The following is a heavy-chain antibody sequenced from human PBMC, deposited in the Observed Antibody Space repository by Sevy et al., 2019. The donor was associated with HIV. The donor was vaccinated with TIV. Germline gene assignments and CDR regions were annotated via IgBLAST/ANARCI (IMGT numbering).Heavy chain of an antibody. CDR3: AKKWGYSSGWYYFDY. CDR2: IRYDGSNK. CDR1: GFTFSSYG. D-gene: IGHD6-19*01. Sequence: GGSLRLSCAASGFTFSSYGMHWVRQAPGKGLEWVAFIRYDGSNKYYADSVKGRFTNSRDNSKNTLYLQMNSLRAENTAVYYCAKKWGYSSGWYYFDYWGQGTLVTVSS. V-gene: IGHV3-30*02. J-gene: IGHJ4*02.